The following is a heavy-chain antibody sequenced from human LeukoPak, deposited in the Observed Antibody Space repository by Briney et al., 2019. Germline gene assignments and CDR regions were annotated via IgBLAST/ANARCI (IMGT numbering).Heavy chain of an antibody. CDR3: AMKYCSTTTCYSFDY. CDR2: IYHSGST. CDR1: GYSISSGYY. D-gene: IGHD2-2*01. V-gene: IGHV4-38-2*01. J-gene: IGHJ4*02. Sequence: SEALSLTCAVSGYSISSGYYWGWIRQPPGKGLEWIGSIYHSGSTYYNPSLKSQVTISVDTSKNQFSLKLTSVTAADTAVYYCAMKYCSTTTCYSFDYWGQGTLVTVSS.